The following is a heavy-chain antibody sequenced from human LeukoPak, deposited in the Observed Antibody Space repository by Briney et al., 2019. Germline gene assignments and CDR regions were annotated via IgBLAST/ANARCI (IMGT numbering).Heavy chain of an antibody. CDR2: INHSGST. Sequence: PGGSLRLSCAASGFTFSSYAMSWVRQPPGKGLEWIGEINHSGSTNYNPSLKSRVTISVDTSKNQFSLKLSSVTAADTDVYYCARGGTYYYDSSGYYHTYWGQGTLVTVSS. D-gene: IGHD3-22*01. CDR3: ARGGTYYYDSSGYYHTY. CDR1: GFTFSSYA. J-gene: IGHJ4*02. V-gene: IGHV4-34*01.